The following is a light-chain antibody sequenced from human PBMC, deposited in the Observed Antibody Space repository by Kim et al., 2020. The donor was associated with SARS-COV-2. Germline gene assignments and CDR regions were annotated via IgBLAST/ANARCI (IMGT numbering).Light chain of an antibody. CDR3: AAWDDSLNGPL. CDR1: SSNIGSNT. CDR2: SNN. V-gene: IGLV1-44*01. J-gene: IGLJ2*01. Sequence: QSVLTQPPSASGTRGQRVTISCSGSSSNIGSNTVNWYQQLPGTAPKLLIYSNNQRPSGVPDRFSGSKSGTSASLAISGLQSEDEADYYCAAWDDSLNGPLFGGGTQLTVL.